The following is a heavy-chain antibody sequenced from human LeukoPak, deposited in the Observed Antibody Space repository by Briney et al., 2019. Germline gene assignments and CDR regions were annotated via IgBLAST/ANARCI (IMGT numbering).Heavy chain of an antibody. D-gene: IGHD3-22*01. CDR1: GYSFTSYW. CDR2: IYPGDSDT. CDR3: ARLGYYYDSSGYLPRGLDY. V-gene: IGHV5-51*01. J-gene: IGHJ4*02. Sequence: GESLRISCKGSGYSFTSYWIGWVRQMPGKGLEWMEIIYPGDSDTRYSPSFQGQVTISADKSISTAYLQWSSLKASDTAMYYCARLGYYYDSSGYLPRGLDYWGQGTLVTVSS.